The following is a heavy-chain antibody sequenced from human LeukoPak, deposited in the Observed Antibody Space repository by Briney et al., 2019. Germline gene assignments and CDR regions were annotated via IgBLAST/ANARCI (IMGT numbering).Heavy chain of an antibody. J-gene: IGHJ4*02. CDR1: GGSISSYY. CDR3: ARTTYYDFWSGYFFDY. CDR2: IYYSGST. V-gene: IGHV4-59*01. Sequence: SETLSLTCTVSGGSISSYYWSWIRQPPGKGLGWIGYIYYSGSTNYNPSLKSRVTISVDTSKNQFSLKLSSVTAADTAVYYCARTTYYDFWSGYFFDYWGQGTLVTVSS. D-gene: IGHD3-3*01.